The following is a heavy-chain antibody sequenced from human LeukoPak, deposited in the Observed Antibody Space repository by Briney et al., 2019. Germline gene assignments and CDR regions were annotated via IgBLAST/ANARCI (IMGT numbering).Heavy chain of an antibody. CDR3: ARGWVVRGVIVIYGMDV. CDR2: ISSSSSYI. D-gene: IGHD3-10*01. CDR1: GFTFSSYS. Sequence: GGSLRLSCAASGFTFSSYSMNWVRQAPGKGLEWVSSISSSSSYIYYADSVKGRFTISRDNAKNSLYLQMNSLRAEDTAVYYFARGWVVRGVIVIYGMDVWGQGTTVTVSS. J-gene: IGHJ6*02. V-gene: IGHV3-21*01.